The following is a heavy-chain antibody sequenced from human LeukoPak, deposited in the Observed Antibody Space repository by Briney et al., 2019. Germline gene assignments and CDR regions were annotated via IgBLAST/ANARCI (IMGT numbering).Heavy chain of an antibody. CDR3: ARVECTKYYDILTGYKLKPFDY. CDR1: GYTFTGYY. V-gene: IGHV1-2*06. Sequence: ASVNVSCKASGYTFTGYYMHWVRQAPGQGLEWMGRINPNSGGTNYAQKFQGRVTITRDMSISTAYMELSRLRSDDTAVYYCARVECTKYYDILTGYKLKPFDYWGQGTLVTVSS. J-gene: IGHJ4*02. D-gene: IGHD3-9*01. CDR2: INPNSGGT.